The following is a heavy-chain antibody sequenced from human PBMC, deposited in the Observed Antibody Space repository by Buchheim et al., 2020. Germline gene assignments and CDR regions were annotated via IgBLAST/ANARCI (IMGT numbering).Heavy chain of an antibody. CDR1: GFTFSSYA. V-gene: IGHV3-30*01. D-gene: IGHD4-11*01. Sequence: QVQLVESGGGVVQPGRSLRLSCAASGFTFSSYAMHWVRQAPGKGLEWVAVIPYDGSNKYYADSVKGRFTISRDNSKNTLYLQMNSLRAEDTAVYYCAREVTTVIPNYEMAYWGQGTL. CDR2: IPYDGSNK. CDR3: AREVTTVIPNYEMAY. J-gene: IGHJ4*02.